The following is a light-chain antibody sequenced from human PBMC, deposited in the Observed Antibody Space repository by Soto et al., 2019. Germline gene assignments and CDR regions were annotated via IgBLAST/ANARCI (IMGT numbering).Light chain of an antibody. V-gene: IGKV3-20*01. CDR3: QQYGSSPET. CDR1: QSVSSSY. CDR2: GAS. J-gene: IGKJ1*01. Sequence: EIVLTQSPGTLSLSPGERATLSCRASQSVSSSYLAWYQQKPGQAPRLLICGASSRATGIPDRFSGSGSGKDFTLTISRLEPEDFAVYYCQQYGSSPETFGQGTKVEIK.